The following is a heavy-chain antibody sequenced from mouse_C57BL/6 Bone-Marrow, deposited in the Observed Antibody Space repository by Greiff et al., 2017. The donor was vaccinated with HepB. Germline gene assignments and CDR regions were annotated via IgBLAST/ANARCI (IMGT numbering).Heavy chain of an antibody. J-gene: IGHJ4*01. D-gene: IGHD4-1*01. CDR3: ARGGWDGAMDY. CDR1: GYTFTSYG. Sequence: QVQLQQSGAELARPGASVKLSCKASGYTFTSYGISWVKQRTGQGLEWIGEIYPRSGNTYYNEKFKGKATLTSDKSSSTAYMELRSLTSEDSAVYFCARGGWDGAMDYWGQGTSVTVSS. V-gene: IGHV1-81*01. CDR2: IYPRSGNT.